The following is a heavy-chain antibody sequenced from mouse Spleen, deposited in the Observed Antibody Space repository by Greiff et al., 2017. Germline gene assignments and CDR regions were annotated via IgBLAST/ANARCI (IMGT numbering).Heavy chain of an antibody. D-gene: IGHD2-4*01. J-gene: IGHJ2*01. Sequence: VHLVESGPSLVQPSQSLSITCTVSGFSLTSYGVHWVRQSPGKGLEWLGVIWRGGSTDYNAAFMSRLSITKDNSKSQVFFKMNSLQADDTAIYYCAKEDDYDTGGFDYWGQGTTLTVSS. CDR2: IWRGGST. CDR1: GFSLTSYG. CDR3: AKEDDYDTGGFDY. V-gene: IGHV2-5-1*01.